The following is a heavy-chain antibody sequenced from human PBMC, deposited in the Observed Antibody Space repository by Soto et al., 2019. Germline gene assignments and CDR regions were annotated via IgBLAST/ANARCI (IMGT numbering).Heavy chain of an antibody. J-gene: IGHJ4*02. CDR2: IIPIFGTA. CDR1: GGTFSSYA. Sequence: SVKVSCKASGGTFSSYAISCVRQAPGQGLEWMGGIIPIFGTANYAQKFQGRVTITADESTSTAYMELSSLRSEDTAVYYCARVLNGITMVRGVTPYYFDYWGQGTLVTVSS. V-gene: IGHV1-69*13. CDR3: ARVLNGITMVRGVTPYYFDY. D-gene: IGHD3-10*01.